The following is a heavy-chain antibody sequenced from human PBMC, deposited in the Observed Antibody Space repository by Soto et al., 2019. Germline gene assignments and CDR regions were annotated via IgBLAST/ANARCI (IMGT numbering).Heavy chain of an antibody. CDR3: ARVDSSSSYYYYGMDV. CDR2: IYYSGST. Sequence: QVQLQESGPGLVKPSETLSLTCTVSGGSISSYYWSWIRQPPGKGLEWIGYIYYSGSTNYNPSLKSRVTISVDTSKNQFSLKLSSVTAADTAVYYCARVDSSSSYYYYGMDVWGQGTTVTVSS. V-gene: IGHV4-59*01. D-gene: IGHD6-6*01. J-gene: IGHJ6*02. CDR1: GGSISSYY.